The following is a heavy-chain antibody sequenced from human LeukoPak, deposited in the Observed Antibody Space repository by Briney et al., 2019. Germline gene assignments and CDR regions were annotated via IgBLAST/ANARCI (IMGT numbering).Heavy chain of an antibody. CDR1: GGSFSGYY. D-gene: IGHD6-13*01. CDR3: ARSGQLVHNWFDP. V-gene: IGHV4-34*01. J-gene: IGHJ5*02. CDR2: INHSGST. Sequence: SETLSLTCAVYGGSFSGYYWSWIGQPPGNGLEWIGEINHSGSTNYNPSLKSRVTISVDTSKNQFSLKLSSVTAADTAVYYCARSGQLVHNWFDPWGQGTLVTVSS.